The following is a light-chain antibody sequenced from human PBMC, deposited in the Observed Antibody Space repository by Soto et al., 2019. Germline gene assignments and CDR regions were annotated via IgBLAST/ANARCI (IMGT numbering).Light chain of an antibody. Sequence: QYVLTQPTSVSGSPGQAITISCTGNHNDIGTYDYVSWYQQHPGRAPRLLIHGVTTRPSGISGRFSASKSGLTASLIISGLQPEDEADYYCSSFTSNRIYVFGPGTKVTVL. CDR3: SSFTSNRIYV. CDR2: GVT. CDR1: HNDIGTYDY. J-gene: IGLJ1*01. V-gene: IGLV2-14*03.